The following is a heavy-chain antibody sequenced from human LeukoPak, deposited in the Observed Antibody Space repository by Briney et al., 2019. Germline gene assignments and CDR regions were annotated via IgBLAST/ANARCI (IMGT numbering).Heavy chain of an antibody. V-gene: IGHV3-33*01. J-gene: IGHJ4*02. CDR2: IWYDGSNK. CDR1: GFTFSSYG. D-gene: IGHD2-2*01. Sequence: GGSLRLSCAASGFTFSSYGMHWVRQAPGKGLEWVAVIWYDGSNKYYADSVKGRLTISRDNSKNTLYLQMNSLRVEDTAVYYCVGICSSSSCSFDYWGQGTLVTVSS. CDR3: VGICSSSSCSFDY.